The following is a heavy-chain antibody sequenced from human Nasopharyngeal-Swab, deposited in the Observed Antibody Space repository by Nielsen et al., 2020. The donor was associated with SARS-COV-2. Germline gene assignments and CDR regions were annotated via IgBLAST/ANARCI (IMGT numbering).Heavy chain of an antibody. CDR3: ARHPWQLWFPGWFDP. CDR1: GGSISSGGYS. J-gene: IGHJ5*02. V-gene: IGHV4-30-2*03. CDR2: IYHSGST. D-gene: IGHD5-18*01. Sequence: SETLSLTCAVSGGSISSGGYSWSWIRQPPGKGPEWIGYIYHSGSTYYNPSLKSRVTISVDTSKNQFSLKLSSVTAADTAVYYCARHPWQLWFPGWFDPWGQGTLVTVSS.